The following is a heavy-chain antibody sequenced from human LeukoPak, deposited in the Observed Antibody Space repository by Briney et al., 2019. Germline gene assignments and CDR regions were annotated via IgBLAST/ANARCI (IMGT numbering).Heavy chain of an antibody. J-gene: IGHJ4*02. D-gene: IGHD6-13*01. CDR3: ARAPYSSSWMGPDY. V-gene: IGHV4-34*01. CDR2: INHSGST. CDR1: GGSFSGYY. Sequence: SETLSLTCAVYGGSFSGYYWSWIRQPPGKGLEWIGEINHSGSTNYNPSLKSRVTISVDTSKNQFAPKLSSVIAADTAVYYCARAPYSSSWMGPDYWGQGTLVTVSS.